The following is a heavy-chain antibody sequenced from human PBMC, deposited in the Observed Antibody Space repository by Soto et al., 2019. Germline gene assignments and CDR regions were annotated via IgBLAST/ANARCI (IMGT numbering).Heavy chain of an antibody. CDR2: IIPIFGTA. V-gene: IGHV1-69*13. J-gene: IGHJ4*02. Sequence: EASVKVSCKASGGTFSSYAISWVRQAPGQGLEWMGGIIPIFGTANYAQKFQGRVTITADESTSTAYMELSSLRSEDTAVYYCARDSYDSSGYPGSFDYWGQGTLVTVSS. D-gene: IGHD3-22*01. CDR3: ARDSYDSSGYPGSFDY. CDR1: GGTFSSYA.